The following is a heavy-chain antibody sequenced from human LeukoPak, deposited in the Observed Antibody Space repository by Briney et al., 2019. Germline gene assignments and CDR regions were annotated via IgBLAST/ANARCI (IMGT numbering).Heavy chain of an antibody. J-gene: IGHJ3*02. CDR2: IYYSGST. V-gene: IGHV4-39*07. Sequence: SETLSLTCTVSGGSISSSSYYWGWIRQPPGKGLEWIGSIYYSGSTYYNPSLKSRVTISVDTSKNQFSLKLSSVTAADTAVYYCARDYGYAFHIWGLGTMVTVSS. CDR3: ARDYGYAFHI. CDR1: GGSISSSSYY. D-gene: IGHD3-10*01.